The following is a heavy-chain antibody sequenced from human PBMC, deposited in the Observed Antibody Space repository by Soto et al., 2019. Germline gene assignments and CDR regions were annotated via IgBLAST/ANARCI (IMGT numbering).Heavy chain of an antibody. CDR2: MYYSGSA. Sequence: QVQLQESGPGLVKPSETLSLTCTVSGDSITTYYWGWIRQPPGKGLEYIAYMYYSGSAIYNPSLKRRXAMXVXTSKNQLSLRLSSVTAADTAVYYCARDRRGRAAFDLWGQGTTVTVSS. CDR1: GDSITTYY. V-gene: IGHV4-59*01. D-gene: IGHD3-10*01. J-gene: IGHJ3*01. CDR3: ARDRRGRAAFDL.